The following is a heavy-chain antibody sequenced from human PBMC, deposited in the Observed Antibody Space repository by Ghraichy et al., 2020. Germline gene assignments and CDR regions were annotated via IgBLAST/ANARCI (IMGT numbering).Heavy chain of an antibody. J-gene: IGHJ4*02. Sequence: SVKVSCKASGGTFSSYAISWVRQAPGQGLEWMGGIIPIFGTANYAQKFQGRVTITTDESTSTAYMELSSLRSEDTAVYYCARVFAGPDGQGYYFDYWGQGTLVTVSS. D-gene: IGHD1-14*01. CDR3: ARVFAGPDGQGYYFDY. CDR1: GGTFSSYA. V-gene: IGHV1-69*05. CDR2: IIPIFGTA.